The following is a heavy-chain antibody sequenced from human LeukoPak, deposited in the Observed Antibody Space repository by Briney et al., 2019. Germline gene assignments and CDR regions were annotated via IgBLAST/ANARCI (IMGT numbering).Heavy chain of an antibody. D-gene: IGHD3-22*01. CDR2: INHSGST. CDR1: GGSISSYY. CDR3: ARGRKFITYYYDSSGYYYSY. Sequence: SETLSLTCTVSGGSISSYYWSWIRQPPGKGLEWIGEINHSGSTNYNPSLKSRVTISVDTSKNQFSLKLTSVTAADTAVYYCARGRKFITYYYDSSGYYYSYWGQGTLVTVSS. V-gene: IGHV4-34*01. J-gene: IGHJ4*02.